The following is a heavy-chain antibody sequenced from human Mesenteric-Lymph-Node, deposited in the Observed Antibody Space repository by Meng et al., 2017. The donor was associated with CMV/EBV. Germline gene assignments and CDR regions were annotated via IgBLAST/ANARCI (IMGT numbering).Heavy chain of an antibody. CDR2: IQFDGNKK. CDR3: AKDWGRYCRGISCYRSYFDY. CDR1: GFSFSDYG. D-gene: IGHD2-2*01. V-gene: IGHV3-30*02. J-gene: IGHJ4*02. Sequence: GGSLRLSCAASGFSFSDYGMHWVRQAPGKGLEWLTFIQFDGNKKYYVDSVKGRFTISRDNSKNTVSLQMNSLRAEDTAVDYCAKDWGRYCRGISCYRSYFDYWGQGTLVTVSS.